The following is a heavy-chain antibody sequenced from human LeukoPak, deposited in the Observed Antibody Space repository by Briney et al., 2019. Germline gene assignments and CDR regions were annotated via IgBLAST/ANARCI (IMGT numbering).Heavy chain of an antibody. Sequence: ASVKVSCKASGYTFIGYYIHWVRQAPGHGLEWLGWINPNSGGTNYAQKFQDRVTMTRDTSISTAYMELSRLRSDDTAVYYCARRLVDSNDGYDVWGQGTMVTLSS. D-gene: IGHD1-26*01. J-gene: IGHJ3*01. V-gene: IGHV1-2*02. CDR1: GYTFIGYY. CDR2: INPNSGGT. CDR3: ARRLVDSNDGYDV.